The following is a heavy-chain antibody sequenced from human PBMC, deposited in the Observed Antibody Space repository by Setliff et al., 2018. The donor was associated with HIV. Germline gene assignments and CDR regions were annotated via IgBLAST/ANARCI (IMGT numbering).Heavy chain of an antibody. V-gene: IGHV1-69*10. Sequence: GASVKVSCKASGGTSSTHAMNWVRQAPGQGLEWMGQIISILEITDYAQKFQGRLTITADEPTNTIYMELSVLRSEDTAVYYCAGPRGDEAFDIWGQGTMVTVSS. D-gene: IGHD3-10*01. CDR2: IISILEIT. J-gene: IGHJ3*02. CDR3: AGPRGDEAFDI. CDR1: GGTSSTHA.